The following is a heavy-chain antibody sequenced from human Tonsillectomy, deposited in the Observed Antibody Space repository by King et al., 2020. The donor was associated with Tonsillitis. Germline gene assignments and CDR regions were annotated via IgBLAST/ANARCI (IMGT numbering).Heavy chain of an antibody. J-gene: IGHJ4*02. V-gene: IGHV3-48*03. CDR3: ARGNPRISFDY. CDR2: ISSSGSSI. CDR1: GFSFSSYE. Sequence: VQLVESGGGLVQPGGSLRLSCAASGFSFSSYEMNWVRQAPGKGLEWVSYISSSGSSIYYADSVEGRFTISSDNAKNSLYLQMNLRAEDTAVYYCARGNPRISFDYWGQGTLVTVSS. D-gene: IGHD2/OR15-2a*01.